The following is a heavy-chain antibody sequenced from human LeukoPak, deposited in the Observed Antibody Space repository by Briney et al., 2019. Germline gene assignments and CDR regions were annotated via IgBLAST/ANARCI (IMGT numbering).Heavy chain of an antibody. J-gene: IGHJ4*02. CDR2: IYFRGST. D-gene: IGHD5-18*01. CDR3: ASLSLGFIYGTVDS. Sequence: TSETLSLTCTVSGGSISSSSFNWGWIRQPPGKVLEWIGSIYFRGSTSYNPSLKSRVTMTVDTSTNQFSLKLSSVTAADTAVYYCASLSLGFIYGTVDSWGQGTLVTVS. V-gene: IGHV4-39*01. CDR1: GGSISSSSFN.